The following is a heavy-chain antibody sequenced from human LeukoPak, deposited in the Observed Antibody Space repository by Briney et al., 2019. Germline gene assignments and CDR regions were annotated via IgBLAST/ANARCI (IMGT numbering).Heavy chain of an antibody. V-gene: IGHV4-39*01. J-gene: IGHJ4*02. CDR1: GGSISSSHYY. Sequence: SEILSLTCTVSGGSISSSHYYWGWIRQPPGKGLEWIGSIYYSGSTYYNPSLKSRVTISVDTSKKQFSLKLSSVTAADTAVYYCASEGTIAVAGTGLFDYWGQGTLVTVSS. D-gene: IGHD6-19*01. CDR3: ASEGTIAVAGTGLFDY. CDR2: IYYSGST.